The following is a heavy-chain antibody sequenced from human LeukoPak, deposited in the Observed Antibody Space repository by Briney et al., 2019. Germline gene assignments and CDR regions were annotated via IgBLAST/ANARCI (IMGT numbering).Heavy chain of an antibody. CDR2: ISSSGSYI. D-gene: IGHD1-26*01. J-gene: IGHJ4*02. CDR1: GFTFSSYW. Sequence: PGGSLRLSCAASGFTFSSYWMNWARQAPGKGLEWVSSISSSGSYIYYADSVKGRFTISRDNAKNSLYLQMNSLRAEDTAVYYCARDVIGSGSYDYWGQGTLVTVSS. CDR3: ARDVIGSGSYDY. V-gene: IGHV3-21*06.